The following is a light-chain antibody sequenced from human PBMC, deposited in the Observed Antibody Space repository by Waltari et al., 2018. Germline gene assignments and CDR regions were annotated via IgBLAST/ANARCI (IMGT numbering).Light chain of an antibody. J-gene: IGLJ3*02. CDR3: AVWDDSLSAWV. Sequence: QSVLTQPPSASGTPRQMVPIPCSRSSPNLETQYVFSYQQLPGKAPELLSYRNNQRPSGVPDRFSGSKSGTSASLAISGLRSEDEADYHCAVWDDSLSAWVFGGGTKLTVL. CDR1: SPNLETQY. CDR2: RNN. V-gene: IGLV1-47*01.